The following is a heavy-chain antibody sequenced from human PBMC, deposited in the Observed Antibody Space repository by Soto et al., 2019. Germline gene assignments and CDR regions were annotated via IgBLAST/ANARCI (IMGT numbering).Heavy chain of an antibody. CDR1: GYTFNDFG. D-gene: IGHD2-15*01. CDR2: IYSKAGTI. V-gene: IGHV1-18*01. CDR3: ARDIGAAIDY. Sequence: QVQLVQSGAEVQKPGASVKVYCKTSGYTFNDFGLTCVRQAPGLVLEWLGWIYSKAGTINFAPKFQGRVIMTTDTTTSTAHMELTRVTLDGSAVYFSARDIGAAIDYWCPGTLVTVS. J-gene: IGHJ4*02.